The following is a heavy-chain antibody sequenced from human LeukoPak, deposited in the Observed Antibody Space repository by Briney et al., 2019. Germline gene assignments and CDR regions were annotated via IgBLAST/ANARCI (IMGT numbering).Heavy chain of an antibody. V-gene: IGHV3-30*04. CDR1: GFTLSAYA. CDR2: IWYDGTNQ. Sequence: GTSLRLSCAGSGFTLSAYAIHWVRQAPGKGLEWVAMIWYDGTNQNYADSAKGRFTISRDNSKNTAYLQMSGLRPADTAVYYCARDAEDYFDSSASFDSWGQGTLVTVSS. D-gene: IGHD3-22*01. CDR3: ARDAEDYFDSSASFDS. J-gene: IGHJ4*02.